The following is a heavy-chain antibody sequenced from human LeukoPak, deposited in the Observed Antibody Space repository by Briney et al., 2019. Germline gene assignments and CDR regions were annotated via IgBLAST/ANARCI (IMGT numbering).Heavy chain of an antibody. J-gene: IGHJ4*02. CDR2: IFYRGST. D-gene: IGHD2-21*02. CDR3: ATPPYCGGDCQYYFDY. V-gene: IGHV4-59*12. Sequence: PSETLSLTCTVSGVSISSYYWSWIRQPPGKGLEWIGYIFYRGSTNYNPSLKSRVTISVDTSKNQFSLKLSSVTAADTAVYYCATPPYCGGDCQYYFDYWGQGTLVTVSS. CDR1: GVSISSYY.